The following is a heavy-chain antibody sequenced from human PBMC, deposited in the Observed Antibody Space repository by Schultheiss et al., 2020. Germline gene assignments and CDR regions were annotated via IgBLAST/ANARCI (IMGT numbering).Heavy chain of an antibody. Sequence: GGSLRLSCAASGFTVSTNYMSWVRQAPGKGLEWVSVIYSGGSTCYADSVKGRFTISRDNSKNTLFLQMNSLRAEDTAVYYCAKSKVAGWFDPWGQGTLVTVSS. CDR3: AKSKVAGWFDP. V-gene: IGHV3-53*01. J-gene: IGHJ5*02. CDR2: IYSGGST. CDR1: GFTVSTNY.